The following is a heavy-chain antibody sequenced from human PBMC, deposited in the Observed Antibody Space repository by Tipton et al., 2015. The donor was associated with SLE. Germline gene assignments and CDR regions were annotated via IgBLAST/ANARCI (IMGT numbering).Heavy chain of an antibody. D-gene: IGHD6-13*01. CDR2: IYYSGST. V-gene: IGHV4-61*05. CDR3: ARVRSAAAAFDY. Sequence: TLSLTCTVSGGSISSSRYSWGWIRQPPGKGLEWIGYIYYSGSTNYNPSLKSRVTISVDTSKNQFSLKLSSVTAADAAVYYCARVRSAAAAFDYWGQGTLVTVSS. CDR1: GGSISSSRYS. J-gene: IGHJ4*02.